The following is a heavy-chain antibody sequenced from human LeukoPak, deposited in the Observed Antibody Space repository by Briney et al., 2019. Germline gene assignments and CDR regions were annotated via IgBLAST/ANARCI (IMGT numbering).Heavy chain of an antibody. Sequence: ASVKVSCRASGYTFSGYFMHWVRQAPGQGLEWMGWIYPNSGGTKYAQKFQGRGTMTRDTSISTIYMELSSLRSDDTAVYYCARFSGSSNFDYWGQGTLVTVSS. D-gene: IGHD1-26*01. J-gene: IGHJ4*02. CDR2: IYPNSGGT. CDR3: ARFSGSSNFDY. V-gene: IGHV1-2*02. CDR1: GYTFSGYF.